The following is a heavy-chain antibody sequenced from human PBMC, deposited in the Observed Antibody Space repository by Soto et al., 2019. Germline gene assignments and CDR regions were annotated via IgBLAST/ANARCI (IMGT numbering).Heavy chain of an antibody. CDR3: ARGYYDILTGEYPNYYYGMDV. D-gene: IGHD3-9*01. J-gene: IGHJ6*02. CDR1: GGTFNSHT. V-gene: IGHV1-69*02. CDR2: IILILGIP. Sequence: QVQLVQSGAEVKKPGSSVRVSCKASGGTFNSHTITWLRQAPGQGLEEMGRIILILGIPHYAQKFQDRVTITADTSTSTVYMELSSLRSEDTAVYYCARGYYDILTGEYPNYYYGMDVWGQGTTVAVSS.